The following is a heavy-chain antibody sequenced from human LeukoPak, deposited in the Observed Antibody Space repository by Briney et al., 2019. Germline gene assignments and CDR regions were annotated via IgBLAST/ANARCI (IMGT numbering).Heavy chain of an antibody. CDR3: ARDETGSHAFDI. Sequence: SETLSLTCTVSGGSVSSYYWSWIRQPPGKGLEWIGYIYYSGSTNYNPSLKSRVTISVDTSKNQFSLKLSSVTAADTAVYYCARDETGSHAFDIWGQGTMVTVSS. J-gene: IGHJ3*02. D-gene: IGHD3-10*01. V-gene: IGHV4-59*02. CDR2: IYYSGST. CDR1: GGSVSSYY.